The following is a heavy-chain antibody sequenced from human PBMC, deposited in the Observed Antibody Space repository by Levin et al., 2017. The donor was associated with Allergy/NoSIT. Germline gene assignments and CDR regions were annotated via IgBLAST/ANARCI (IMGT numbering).Heavy chain of an antibody. J-gene: IGHJ4*02. V-gene: IGHV4-39*01. CDR2: IYYSGST. CDR3: ASARYFDWLFPFDY. Sequence: PGGSLRLSCTVSGGSISSSSYYWGWIRQPPGKGLEWIGSIYYSGSTYYNPSLKSRVTISVDTSKNQFSLKLSSVTAADTAVYYCASARYFDWLFPFDYWGQGTLVTVSS. CDR1: GGSISSSSYY. D-gene: IGHD3-9*01.